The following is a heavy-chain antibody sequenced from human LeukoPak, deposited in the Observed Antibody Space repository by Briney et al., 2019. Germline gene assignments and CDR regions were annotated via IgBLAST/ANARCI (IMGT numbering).Heavy chain of an antibody. CDR1: GGSFSGYY. CDR2: INHSGST. J-gene: IGHJ4*02. CDR3: ARGPQQLVTRFDY. D-gene: IGHD6-13*01. V-gene: IGHV4-34*01. Sequence: PSETLSPTCAVYGGSFSGYYWSWIRQPPGKGLEWIGEINHSGSTNYNPSLKSRVTISVDTSKNQFSLKLSSVTAADTAVYYCARGPQQLVTRFDYWGQGTLVTVSS.